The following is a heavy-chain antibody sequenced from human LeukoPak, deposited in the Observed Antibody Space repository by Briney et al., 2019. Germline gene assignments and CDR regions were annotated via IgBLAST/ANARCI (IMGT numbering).Heavy chain of an antibody. J-gene: IGHJ4*02. V-gene: IGHV3-74*03. D-gene: IGHD3-16*01. Sequence: GGSLRDSCVASGFTLRAYWLHTVCEPPGKGLGWFICINSDGHRFARSGKGRFTISRDNAKNTVYLQMNSRRAEDTAVYFCARGYSFGTLDYWGRGGLVTVCS. CDR1: GFTLRAYW. CDR2: INSDGHR. CDR3: ARGYSFGTLDY.